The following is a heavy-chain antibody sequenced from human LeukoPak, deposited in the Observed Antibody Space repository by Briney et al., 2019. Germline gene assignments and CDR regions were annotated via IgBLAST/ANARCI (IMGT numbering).Heavy chain of an antibody. CDR3: VKYSSGWYYDY. J-gene: IGHJ4*02. CDR1: GFTFSKYA. D-gene: IGHD6-19*01. V-gene: IGHV3-64D*09. CDR2: IYDNGRST. Sequence: PGGSLRLSCSASGFTFSKYAMHWVRQAPGKRLEYVSDIYDNGRSTYYADSVKGRFSISRDNSKSTLYLQMSSLRTEDTAVYYCVKYSSGWYYDYWGQGTLVTVSS.